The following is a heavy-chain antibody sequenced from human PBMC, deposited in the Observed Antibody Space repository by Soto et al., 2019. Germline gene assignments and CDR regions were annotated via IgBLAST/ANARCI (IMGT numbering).Heavy chain of an antibody. CDR1: GGSMTSSNW. J-gene: IGHJ4*02. D-gene: IGHD1-26*01. CDR2: AHHSGRT. Sequence: QVQLQESGPGLVKPSGTLSLTCTVSGGSMTSSNWWNWVRQSPGKGLEWIGEAHHSGRTNYNPSLKSRVTISVDXSKNHFSLKLSSVTAADTAVYYCARSEATGLDYWGQGTLVTVSS. V-gene: IGHV4-4*02. CDR3: ARSEATGLDY.